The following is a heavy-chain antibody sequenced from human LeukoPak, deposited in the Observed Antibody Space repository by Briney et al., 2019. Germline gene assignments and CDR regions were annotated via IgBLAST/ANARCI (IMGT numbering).Heavy chain of an antibody. J-gene: IGHJ3*02. V-gene: IGHV3-23*01. Sequence: PGRSLRLSCTASGFTFTSFAMSWVRQAPGKGLEWVSNIATTTYYADSVKGRFTVSRDNSKNTLYLQMNSLRADDTGVYYCAKENMPFGPSVVNRVGGAFDIWGQGTRVTVSS. CDR3: AKENMPFGPSVVNRVGGAFDI. D-gene: IGHD3-22*01. CDR2: IATTT. CDR1: GFTFTSFA.